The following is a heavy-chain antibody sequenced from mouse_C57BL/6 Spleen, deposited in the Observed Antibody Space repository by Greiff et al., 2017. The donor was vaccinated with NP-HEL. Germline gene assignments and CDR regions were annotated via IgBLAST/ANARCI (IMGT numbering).Heavy chain of an antibody. J-gene: IGHJ4*01. V-gene: IGHV5-17*01. Sequence: EVQLQQSGGGLVKPGGSLKLSCAASGFTFSDYGMHWVRQAPEKGLEWVAYISSGSSTIYYADTVKGRFTISRDNAKNTLFLQMTSLRSEDTAMYYCARGGNYVLYYYAMDYWGQGTSVTVSS. CDR2: ISSGSSTI. CDR3: ARGGNYVLYYYAMDY. D-gene: IGHD2-1*01. CDR1: GFTFSDYG.